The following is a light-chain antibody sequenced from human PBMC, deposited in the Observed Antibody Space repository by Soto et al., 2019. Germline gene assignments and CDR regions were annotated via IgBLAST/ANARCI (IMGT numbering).Light chain of an antibody. CDR2: GAS. J-gene: IGKJ1*01. CDR1: QSISNN. Sequence: IVMTPSPATLSLSPGEKATLSCRASQSISNNFAWFQQKPGQAPRLLIYGASSRATGIPDRFSGSGSGTDFTLTISRLEPEDFAVYYCQQYGSSPWTFGQGTKVDI. V-gene: IGKV3-20*01. CDR3: QQYGSSPWT.